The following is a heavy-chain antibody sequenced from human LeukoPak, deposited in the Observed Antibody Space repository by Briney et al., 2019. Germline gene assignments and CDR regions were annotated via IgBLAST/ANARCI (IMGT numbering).Heavy chain of an antibody. V-gene: IGHV3-21*01. D-gene: IGHD5-12*01. J-gene: IGHJ4*02. CDR2: ISSSSSYI. CDR1: GFTFSSYE. CDR3: ARDMVDIVATPYDY. Sequence: GGSLRLSCAASGFTFSSYEMNWVRQAPGKGLEWVSSISSSSSYIYYADSVKGRFTISRDNAKNSLYLQMNSLRAEDTAVYYCARDMVDIVATPYDYWGQGTLVTVSS.